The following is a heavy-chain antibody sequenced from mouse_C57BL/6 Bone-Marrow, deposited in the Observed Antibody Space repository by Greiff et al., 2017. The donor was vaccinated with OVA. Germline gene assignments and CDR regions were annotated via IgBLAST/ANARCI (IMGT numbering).Heavy chain of an antibody. V-gene: IGHV5S21*01. CDR1: GFTFSSYA. CDR3: TRRGPSLYYYGSSWDWYFDV. J-gene: IGHJ1*03. CDR2: ISSGGDYI. D-gene: IGHD1-1*01. Sequence: EVMLVESGEGLVKPGGSLKLSCAASGFTFSSYAMSWVRQTPEKRLEWVAYISSGGDYIYYADTVKGRFTISRDNARNTLYLQMSSLKSEDTAMYYCTRRGPSLYYYGSSWDWYFDVWGTGTTVTVSS.